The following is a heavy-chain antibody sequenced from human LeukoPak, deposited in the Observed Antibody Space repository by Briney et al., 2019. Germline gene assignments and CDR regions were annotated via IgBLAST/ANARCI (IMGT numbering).Heavy chain of an antibody. CDR2: MSAYNGNT. D-gene: IGHD2-2*01. CDR3: ARSRYCSSTSCSRDDY. J-gene: IGHJ4*02. CDR1: GYTFTSYG. Sequence: ASVKVSCKASGYTFTSYGISWVRQAPGQELESMGWMSAYNGNTNYAQKLQGRVTMTTDTSTSTAYMELRSLRSDDTAVYYCARSRYCSSTSCSRDDYWGQGTLVTVSS. V-gene: IGHV1-18*01.